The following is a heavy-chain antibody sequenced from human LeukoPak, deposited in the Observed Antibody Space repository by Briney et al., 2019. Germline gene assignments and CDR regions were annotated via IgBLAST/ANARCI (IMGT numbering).Heavy chain of an antibody. J-gene: IGHJ6*03. Sequence: SETLSLTCAVYGGSFSGYYWSWIRQPPGKGLEWIGEINHSGSTNYNPPLKSRVTISVDTSKNQFSLKLSSVTAADTAVYYCARLKRPNRGSYIYYYYMDVWGKGTTVTVSS. CDR1: GGSFSGYY. CDR3: ARLKRPNRGSYIYYYYMDV. CDR2: INHSGST. V-gene: IGHV4-34*01. D-gene: IGHD1-26*01.